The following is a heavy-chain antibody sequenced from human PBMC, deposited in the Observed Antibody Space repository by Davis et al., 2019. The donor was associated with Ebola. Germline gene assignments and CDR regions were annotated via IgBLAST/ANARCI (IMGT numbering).Heavy chain of an antibody. V-gene: IGHV4-39*01. Sequence: SETLSLTCTVSGGSISSSSYYWGWIRQPPGKGLEWIGSIYYSGSTYYNPSLKSRVTISVDTSKNQFSLKLSSVTAADTAVYYCARRSGWPLFDYWGQGTLVTVSS. D-gene: IGHD6-19*01. CDR3: ARRSGWPLFDY. CDR1: GGSISSSSYY. CDR2: IYYSGST. J-gene: IGHJ4*02.